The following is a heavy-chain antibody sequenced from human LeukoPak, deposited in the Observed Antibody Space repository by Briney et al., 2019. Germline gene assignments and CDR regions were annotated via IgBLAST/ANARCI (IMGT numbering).Heavy chain of an antibody. V-gene: IGHV4-59*08. CDR1: GGSISSYY. CDR2: IYYSGST. CDR3: ARSRSRDSRYSPLDY. J-gene: IGHJ4*02. Sequence: SETLSLTCTVSGGSISSYYWSWIRQPPGKGLEWIGYIYYSGSTNYNPSLKSRVTISVDTSKNQFSLELSSVTAADTAVYYCARSRSRDSRYSPLDYWGQGTLVTVSS. D-gene: IGHD3-22*01.